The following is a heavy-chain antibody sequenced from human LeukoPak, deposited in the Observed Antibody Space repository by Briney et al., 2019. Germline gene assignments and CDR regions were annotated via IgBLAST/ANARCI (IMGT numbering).Heavy chain of an antibody. Sequence: SETLSLTCTVFGDSISSGTYYWSWIRQTADKRLEYIGRINTGGTTNYNPSLRGRVALSVDTSKNQISLNLGSVSAADTAVYYCARTLLPGLKGAFDIWGQGTMVTDSS. CDR1: GDSISSGTYY. V-gene: IGHV4-61*02. CDR2: INTGGTT. D-gene: IGHD3-22*01. J-gene: IGHJ3*02. CDR3: ARTLLPGLKGAFDI.